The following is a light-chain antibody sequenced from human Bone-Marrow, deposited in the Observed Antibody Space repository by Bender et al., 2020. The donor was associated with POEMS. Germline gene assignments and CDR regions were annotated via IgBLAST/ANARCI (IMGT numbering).Light chain of an antibody. CDR3: ATWHDSLNGWV. CDR1: SSNIVTNP. CDR2: NTN. J-gene: IGLJ3*02. V-gene: IGLV1-36*01. Sequence: QSVLTQPPSVSEAPRQRVTISCSGSSSNIVTNPVNWYQHLPGTAPKVLIYNTNQRPSGVPDRFSGSKSGTSASLAISALQSEDEGDYYCATWHDSLNGWVFGGGTKLAVL.